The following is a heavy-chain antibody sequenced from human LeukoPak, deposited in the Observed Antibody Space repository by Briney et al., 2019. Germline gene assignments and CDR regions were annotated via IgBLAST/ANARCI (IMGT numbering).Heavy chain of an antibody. V-gene: IGHV1-2*02. CDR3: ARAHSSLRLYHFDY. CDR1: GYTFTDQW. J-gene: IGHJ4*02. D-gene: IGHD6-13*01. CDR2: INPNSGGT. Sequence: ASVTVSCKASGYTFTDQWIHWVRQAPGQGLEWVGWINPNSGGTNYAETFEGRIAMTTDTSINTAYMEMNRLTSDDTAVYYCARAHSSLRLYHFDYWGQGTLVTVSS.